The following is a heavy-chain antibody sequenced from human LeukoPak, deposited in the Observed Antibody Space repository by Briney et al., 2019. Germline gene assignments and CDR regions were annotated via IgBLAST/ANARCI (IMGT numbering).Heavy chain of an antibody. CDR3: ARNCSRTSCSGTFDI. V-gene: IGHV4-39*01. J-gene: IGHJ3*02. CDR1: NGSISSSRYY. CDR2: IYYSGST. D-gene: IGHD2-2*01. Sequence: SETLSLTCTVSNGSISSSRYYWAWIRQPPGKGLEWIGSIYYSGSTRYNPSQKSRVTISVDTSKNQFFLRLSSGTAADTAVYYCARNCSRTSCSGTFDIWGRGTMVTVSS.